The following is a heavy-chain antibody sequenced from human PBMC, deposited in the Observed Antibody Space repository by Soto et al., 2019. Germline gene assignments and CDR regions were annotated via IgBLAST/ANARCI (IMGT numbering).Heavy chain of an antibody. V-gene: IGHV1-2*02. J-gene: IGHJ5*02. CDR2: INPKSDDT. Sequence: ASVQVSCKASGYPFSDNQIHWSRRAPGQGLEWMGRINPKSDDTNYAQKFQGRVTMTRDTSIDTAYLELTGLTSDDTATYYCARKHSLDYIRWGLDPWGQGTLVRVSS. D-gene: IGHD4-4*01. CDR1: GYPFSDNQ. CDR3: ARKHSLDYIRWGLDP.